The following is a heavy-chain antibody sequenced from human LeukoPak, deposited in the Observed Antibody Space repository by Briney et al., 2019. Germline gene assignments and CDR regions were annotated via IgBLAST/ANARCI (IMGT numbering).Heavy chain of an antibody. CDR3: ASMGPNGSYDY. D-gene: IGHD1-26*01. CDR1: GGSISSSSYY. CDR2: IYYSGST. J-gene: IGHJ4*02. V-gene: IGHV4-39*01. Sequence: SETLSLTCTVSGGSISSSSYYWGWIRQPPGKGLEWIGSIYYSGSTYYNPSLKSRVTISVDTSKNQFSLKLSSVTAADTAVYYCASMGPNGSYDYWGQGTLVTVSS.